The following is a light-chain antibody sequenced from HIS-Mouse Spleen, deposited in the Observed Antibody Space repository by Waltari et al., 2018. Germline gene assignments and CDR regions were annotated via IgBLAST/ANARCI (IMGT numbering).Light chain of an antibody. Sequence: QSALTQPASVSGSPGQSITISCTGTSSDVGGYNHVSWYQQHPGKAPKLMIYDVSNRPSGVSNRFSGSKSGNTASLIISGLQAEDEADYYCSSYTSSSFNVVFGGGTKLTVL. CDR3: SSYTSSSFNVV. CDR2: DVS. V-gene: IGLV2-14*03. J-gene: IGLJ2*01. CDR1: SSDVGGYNH.